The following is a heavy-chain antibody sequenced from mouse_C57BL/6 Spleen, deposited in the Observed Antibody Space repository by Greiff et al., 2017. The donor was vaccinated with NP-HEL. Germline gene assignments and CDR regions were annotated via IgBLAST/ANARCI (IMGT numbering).Heavy chain of an antibody. CDR2: IDPNSGGT. J-gene: IGHJ2*01. Sequence: QVQLQQPGAELVKPGALVKLSCKASGYTFTSYWMHWVKQRPGRGLEWIGRIDPNSGGTKYNEKFKSKATLTVDKPSSTAYMQLSSLTSEDSAVYYCARSPLYYYVSTPDYWGQGTTLTVSS. D-gene: IGHD1-1*01. V-gene: IGHV1-72*01. CDR3: ARSPLYYYVSTPDY. CDR1: GYTFTSYW.